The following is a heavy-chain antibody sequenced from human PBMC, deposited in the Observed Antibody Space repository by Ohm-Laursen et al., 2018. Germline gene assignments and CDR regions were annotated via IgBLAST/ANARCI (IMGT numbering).Heavy chain of an antibody. J-gene: IGHJ4*02. CDR3: AKGSANLGDY. CDR2: ISTSGSGT. V-gene: IGHV3-23*01. Sequence: SLRLSCTAFGFTFSSYAMSWVRQAPGKGLEWVSSISTSGSGTYYANSVKGPFTISRDNTKSTLYLQMDNLRAEDTAVYYCAKGSANLGDYWGQGTLVTVSS. CDR1: GFTFSSYA.